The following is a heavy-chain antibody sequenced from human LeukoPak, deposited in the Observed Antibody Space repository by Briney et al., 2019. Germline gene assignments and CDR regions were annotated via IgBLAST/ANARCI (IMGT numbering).Heavy chain of an antibody. Sequence: GASVKVSCKASGYTFTSYYMHWVQQAPGQGLEWMGIINPSGGSTSYAQKFQGRVTMTRDTSTSTVYMELSSLRSEDTAVYYCARAETHDYGGYEGFDYWGQGTLVTVSS. CDR3: ARAETHDYGGYEGFDY. V-gene: IGHV1-46*01. D-gene: IGHD4-17*01. J-gene: IGHJ4*02. CDR2: INPSGGST. CDR1: GYTFTSYY.